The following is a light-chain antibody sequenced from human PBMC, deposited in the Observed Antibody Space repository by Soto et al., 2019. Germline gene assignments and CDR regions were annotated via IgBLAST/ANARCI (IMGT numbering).Light chain of an antibody. Sequence: DIQMTQSPSTLSASVGDRVTITCRASQSISSWLAWYQQKPGKAPKVLIYKASSLESGVPSRFSGSGSGTEFNLTISSLQPDDFATYYCQQYNSYSPVTFGGGTKVEIK. V-gene: IGKV1-5*03. CDR1: QSISSW. J-gene: IGKJ4*01. CDR2: KAS. CDR3: QQYNSYSPVT.